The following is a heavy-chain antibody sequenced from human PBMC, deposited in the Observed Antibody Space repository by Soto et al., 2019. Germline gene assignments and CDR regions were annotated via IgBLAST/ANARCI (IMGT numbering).Heavy chain of an antibody. CDR3: ARGSSGWYEVDY. CDR2: IKQDGSEK. J-gene: IGHJ4*02. D-gene: IGHD6-19*01. V-gene: IGHV3-7*02. CDR1: GFTFSPYW. Sequence: PGGSLTLSCAASGFTFSPYWMNWVRQAPGKGLEWVANIKQDGSEKNYVDSVKGRFTISRDNAKNSLYLQMNSLRAEDTAVYYCARGSSGWYEVDYWGQGTLVTVSS.